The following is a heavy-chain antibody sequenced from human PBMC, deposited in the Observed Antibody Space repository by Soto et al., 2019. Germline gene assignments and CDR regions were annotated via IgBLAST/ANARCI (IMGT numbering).Heavy chain of an antibody. V-gene: IGHV5-10-1*01. CDR3: ARGRYGSGSYYSENYYGMDV. Sequence: GESLKISCKGSGYSFTSYWISWVRQMPGKGLEWMGRIDPSDSYSNYSPSFQGHVTISADKSISTAYLQWSSLKASDTAMYYCARGRYGSGSYYSENYYGMDVWGQGTTVTVSS. J-gene: IGHJ6*02. D-gene: IGHD3-10*01. CDR1: GYSFTSYW. CDR2: IDPSDSYS.